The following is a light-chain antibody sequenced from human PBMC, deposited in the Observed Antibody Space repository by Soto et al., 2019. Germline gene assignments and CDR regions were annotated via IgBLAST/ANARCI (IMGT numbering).Light chain of an antibody. V-gene: IGLV2-14*01. Sequence: QSVLTQPASVSGSPGQSITISCTGASSDVGTYNYVSWYQQHPGKAPKLMIYDVSNRPSGVPDRFSGSKSGNTASLTISGLQAEDEADYYCSSYTSSSTGVFGTGTKLTVL. J-gene: IGLJ1*01. CDR3: SSYTSSSTGV. CDR2: DVS. CDR1: SSDVGTYNY.